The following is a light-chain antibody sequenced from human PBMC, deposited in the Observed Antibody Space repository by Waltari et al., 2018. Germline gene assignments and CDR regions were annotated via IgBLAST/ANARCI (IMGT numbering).Light chain of an antibody. CDR2: DAS. V-gene: IGKV3-11*01. CDR3: QQRRNWPLT. J-gene: IGKJ4*01. Sequence: DIVLTQYRATLSLSPGQSATLSCWASHSVSWYLAWYQQRPGQAPRLLIYDASNRATGIPARFSGSGSETDFTLTISSLEPEDSAVYYCQQRRNWPLTFGGGTKVEIK. CDR1: HSVSWY.